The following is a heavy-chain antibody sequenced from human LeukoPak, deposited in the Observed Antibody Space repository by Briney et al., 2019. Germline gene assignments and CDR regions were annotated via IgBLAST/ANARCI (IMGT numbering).Heavy chain of an antibody. D-gene: IGHD7-27*01. J-gene: IGHJ4*02. V-gene: IGHV1-46*01. CDR3: VRTPPNWGADY. CDR2: INPSGGST. Sequence: GASVKVSCKASGYTFTSYYMHWVRQAPGQGLEWMGIINPSGGSTSYAQKFQGRVTMTRNTAISTAYMELSSLRSEDTAVYYCVRTPPNWGADYWGQGTLVTVSS. CDR1: GYTFTSYY.